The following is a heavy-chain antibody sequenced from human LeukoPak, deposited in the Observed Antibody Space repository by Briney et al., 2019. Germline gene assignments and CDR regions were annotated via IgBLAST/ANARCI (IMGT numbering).Heavy chain of an antibody. CDR2: ISASGNRT. Sequence: GGSLRLSCAASGFTFSSFAMSWVRQAPGQGLEWVSTISASGNRTYYTDSVKGRFSISRDNSENTLSLQMNTLRAEDTAVYYCAKGTLTFGGVIVQPFDYWGQGTLVTVSS. J-gene: IGHJ4*02. D-gene: IGHD3-16*02. CDR1: GFTFSSFA. CDR3: AKGTLTFGGVIVQPFDY. V-gene: IGHV3-23*01.